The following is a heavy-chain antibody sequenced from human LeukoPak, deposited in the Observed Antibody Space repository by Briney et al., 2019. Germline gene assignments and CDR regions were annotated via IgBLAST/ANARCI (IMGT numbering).Heavy chain of an antibody. CDR2: IYYSGST. Sequence: SETLSLTCAVYGGSFSGYYWSRIRQPPGKGLEWIGSIYYSGSTYYNPSLKSRVTISVDTSKNQFSLKLSSVTAADTAVYYCARRDGYSSGWYDTYFDYWGQGTLVTVSS. V-gene: IGHV4-34*01. CDR3: ARRDGYSSGWYDTYFDY. CDR1: GGSFSGYY. D-gene: IGHD6-19*01. J-gene: IGHJ4*02.